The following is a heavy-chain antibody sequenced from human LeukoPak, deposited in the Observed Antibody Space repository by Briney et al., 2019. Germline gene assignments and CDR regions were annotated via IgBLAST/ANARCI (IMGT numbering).Heavy chain of an antibody. V-gene: IGHV1-2*02. CDR1: GYTFTGYY. D-gene: IGHD3-22*01. Sequence: GASVKVSCKASGYTFTGYYMHWVRQAPGQGLEWMGWINPNSGGTNYAQKFQGRVTMTRDTSISTAYMELSRLRSDDTAVYYCARGWAYYYDSSGHYYFDYWGQGTLVTVS. CDR3: ARGWAYYYDSSGHYYFDY. J-gene: IGHJ4*02. CDR2: INPNSGGT.